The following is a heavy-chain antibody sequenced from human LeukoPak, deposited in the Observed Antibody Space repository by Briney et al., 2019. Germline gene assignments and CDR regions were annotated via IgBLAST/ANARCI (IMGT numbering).Heavy chain of an antibody. Sequence: PGGSLRLSCAASGFTFSSYAMHWVRQAPGKGLEWVAVISYDGSNKYYADSVKGRFTISRDNSKNTLYLQMNSLRAEDTAVYYCARGVGATIDLDYWGQGTLVTVSS. CDR3: ARGVGATIDLDY. V-gene: IGHV3-30*04. J-gene: IGHJ4*02. D-gene: IGHD1-26*01. CDR2: ISYDGSNK. CDR1: GFTFSSYA.